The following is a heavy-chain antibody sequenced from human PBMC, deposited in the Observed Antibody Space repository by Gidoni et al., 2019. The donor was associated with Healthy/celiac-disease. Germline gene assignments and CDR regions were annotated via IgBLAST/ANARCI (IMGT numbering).Heavy chain of an antibody. D-gene: IGHD6-13*01. V-gene: IGHV2-5*01. J-gene: IGHJ3*02. CDR1: GFSLSTSGVG. CDR2: IYWNDDK. CDR3: AHSRIAAAGDHDAFDI. Sequence: QITLKESGPTLVKPPQTLPLTCTFSGFSLSTSGVGVGWIRQPPGKALEWLALIYWNDDKRYSPSLKSRLTITKDTSKNQVVLTMTNMDPVDTATYYCAHSRIAAAGDHDAFDIWGQGTMVTVSS.